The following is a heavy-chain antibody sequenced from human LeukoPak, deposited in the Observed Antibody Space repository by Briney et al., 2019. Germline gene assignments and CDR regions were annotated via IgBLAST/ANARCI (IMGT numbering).Heavy chain of an antibody. Sequence: SETLSLTCAVSGGSFSGYYWNWIRQPPGEGLEWIGEINHSGSTSYNPSLKSRVTISVDTSKNQFSLKLTSVTAADTAVYYCARVRSAFDIWGQGTMVTVFS. CDR3: ARVRSAFDI. CDR2: INHSGST. V-gene: IGHV4-34*01. D-gene: IGHD3-3*01. J-gene: IGHJ3*02. CDR1: GGSFSGYY.